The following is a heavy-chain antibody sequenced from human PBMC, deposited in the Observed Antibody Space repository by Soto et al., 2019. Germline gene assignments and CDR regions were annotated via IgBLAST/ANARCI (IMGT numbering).Heavy chain of an antibody. D-gene: IGHD1-1*01. V-gene: IGHV3-33*01. CDR3: ARDRAPWYNWNPNYYGMDV. CDR1: GFTFSSYG. J-gene: IGHJ6*02. Sequence: PGGSLRLSCAASGFTFSSYGMHRVRQAPGKGLEWVAVIWYDGSNKYYADSVKGRFTISRDNSKNTLYLQMNSLRAEDTAVYYCARDRAPWYNWNPNYYGMDVWGQGTTVTVSS. CDR2: IWYDGSNK.